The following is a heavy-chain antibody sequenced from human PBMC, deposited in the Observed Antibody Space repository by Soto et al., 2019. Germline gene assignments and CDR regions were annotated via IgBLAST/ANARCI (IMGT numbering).Heavy chain of an antibody. J-gene: IGHJ5*02. V-gene: IGHV4-59*01. CDR2: VSSTGST. D-gene: IGHD6-6*01. CDR1: GGSLNSYY. CDR3: ARGGSSSCRFDL. Sequence: SETLSLTCTVSGGSLNSYYWTWIRQSPGKGLEWIGYVSSTGSTNYNPSLKSRLTMSLDTSTNEVSLSLTSVTAADAAVYYCARGGSSSCRFDLSGQGTLVTVSS.